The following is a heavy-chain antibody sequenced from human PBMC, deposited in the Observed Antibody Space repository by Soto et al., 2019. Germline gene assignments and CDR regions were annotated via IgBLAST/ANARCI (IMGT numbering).Heavy chain of an antibody. Sequence: SETLSLTCIVSGGSISTSSYFWGFIRQPPGKGLEWIGSIYNNGNTYYNPSLKSRVTISVDTSNNQFSLKMTSVTAADTAVYYCARRYGTVFDYWGKGTLVTVSS. CDR2: IYNNGNT. CDR1: GGSISTSSYF. D-gene: IGHD6-13*01. J-gene: IGHJ4*02. CDR3: ARRYGTVFDY. V-gene: IGHV4-39*01.